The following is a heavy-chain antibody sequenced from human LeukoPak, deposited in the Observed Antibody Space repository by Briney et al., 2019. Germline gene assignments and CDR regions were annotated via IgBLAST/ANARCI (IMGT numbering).Heavy chain of an antibody. CDR2: IKTDGSNT. Sequence: GGSLRLSCAASGFTFSSYWMHWVRQAPGKGLVWASRIKTDGSNTNYADSVKGRFTISRDNAKNTLYLQMSSLRAEDTAVYYCARDFLHLGGWGQGTMVTVSS. D-gene: IGHD3-16*01. V-gene: IGHV3-74*01. J-gene: IGHJ3*01. CDR3: ARDFLHLGG. CDR1: GFTFSSYW.